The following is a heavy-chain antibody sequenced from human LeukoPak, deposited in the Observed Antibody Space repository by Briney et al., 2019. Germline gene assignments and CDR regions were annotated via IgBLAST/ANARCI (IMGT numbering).Heavy chain of an antibody. D-gene: IGHD6-6*01. V-gene: IGHV3-7*01. J-gene: IGHJ4*02. CDR2: IKQDGSEK. CDR1: EFTFSSYW. CDR3: ARDVSDENGSSSRIHLDY. Sequence: PGGSLRLSCAASEFTFSSYWVTWVRQAPGKGLEWVANIKQDGSEKNYVDSVKGRFTISRDNAKNSLYLQMNSLRAEDTAVYYCARDVSDENGSSSRIHLDYWGQGTLVTVSS.